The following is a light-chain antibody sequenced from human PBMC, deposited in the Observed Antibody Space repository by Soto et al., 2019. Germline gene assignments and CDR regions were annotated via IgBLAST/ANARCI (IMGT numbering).Light chain of an antibody. V-gene: IGKV3-15*01. CDR3: QQYGSSPT. Sequence: EIVMTQSPATLSVSPGERATLSCRASQSVSSNLAWYQQKPGQAPRLLIYGASTRATGSPARFSGSGSGTDFTLTISRLEPEDFAVYYCQQYGSSPTFGQGTKVDIK. J-gene: IGKJ1*01. CDR2: GAS. CDR1: QSVSSN.